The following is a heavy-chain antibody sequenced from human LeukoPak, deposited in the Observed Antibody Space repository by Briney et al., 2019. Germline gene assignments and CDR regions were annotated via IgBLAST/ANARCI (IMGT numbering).Heavy chain of an antibody. J-gene: IGHJ4*02. CDR2: IKQDGSQT. V-gene: IGHV3-7*04. D-gene: IGHD2-15*01. Sequence: GGSLRLSCAASGFTFSDPWMNWVRQAPGKGLEWVANIKQDGSQTYYVDSVRGRFTISRDNAKNSLYLQMNSLTAEDTAVYYCARLYCSGATCYANLDYWGQGTLVAVSS. CDR1: GFTFSDPW. CDR3: ARLYCSGATCYANLDY.